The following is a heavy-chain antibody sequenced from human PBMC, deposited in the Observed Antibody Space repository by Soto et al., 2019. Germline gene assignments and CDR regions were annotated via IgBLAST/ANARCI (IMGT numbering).Heavy chain of an antibody. CDR1: GFSISTSGVG. CDR3: AHNPGYSSDIY. V-gene: IGHV2-5*01. J-gene: IGHJ4*02. CDR2: IYWNDDK. Sequence: QITLKESGPTLVKPTQTLTLTCTFSGFSISTSGVGVGWIRQPPGKALEWLALIYWNDDKRYSPSLKSRLTITKDTSKNQVVLAMTNMDPVDTATYYSAHNPGYSSDIYWGQGTLVTVSS. D-gene: IGHD6-19*01.